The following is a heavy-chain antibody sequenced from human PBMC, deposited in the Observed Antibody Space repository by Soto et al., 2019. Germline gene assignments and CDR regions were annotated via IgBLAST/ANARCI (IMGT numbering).Heavy chain of an antibody. CDR1: GFTFRSFT. J-gene: IGHJ5*02. V-gene: IGHV3-21*01. CDR2: ISSNSAYI. Sequence: PVGSLRLSCAASGFTFRSFTMNWVRQARGKGLEWVSTISSNSAYIYYTDALRGRFTISRDNAKNSLHLQMNSLRAEDTAVYYCTRDASRDSSARGWFDPWGPRTLVTVSS. CDR3: TRDASRDSSARGWFDP. D-gene: IGHD6-13*01.